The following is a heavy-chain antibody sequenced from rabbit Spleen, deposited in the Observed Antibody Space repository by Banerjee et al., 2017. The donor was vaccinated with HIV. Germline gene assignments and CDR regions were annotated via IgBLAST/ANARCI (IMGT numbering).Heavy chain of an antibody. CDR2: IYTGSSGTP. D-gene: IGHD1-1*01. V-gene: IGHV1S40*01. Sequence: QSLEESGGDLVKPGASLTLTCTASGFSLISRFYMCWVRQAPGKGLEWIACIYTGSSGTPYYASWAKGRFTISKTSSTTVSLQMTSLTAADTATYFCARNYVNAFDPWGQGTLVTVS. CDR1: GFSLISRFY. J-gene: IGHJ2*01. CDR3: ARNYVNAFDP.